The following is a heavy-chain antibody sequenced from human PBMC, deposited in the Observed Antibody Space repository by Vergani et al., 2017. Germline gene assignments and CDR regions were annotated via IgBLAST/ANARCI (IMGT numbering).Heavy chain of an antibody. D-gene: IGHD4-11*01. J-gene: IGHJ4*02. CDR3: ARAGVNDYSNNY. CDR1: GGSISSYY. V-gene: IGHV4-59*06. CDR2: IYYSGST. Sequence: QVQLQESGPGLVKPSETLFLTCTVSGGSISSYYWSWIRQPPGKGLEWIGYIYYSGSTYYNPSLKSRVTISVDTSKNQFSLKLSSVTAADTAVYYCARAGVNDYSNNYWGQGTLVTVSS.